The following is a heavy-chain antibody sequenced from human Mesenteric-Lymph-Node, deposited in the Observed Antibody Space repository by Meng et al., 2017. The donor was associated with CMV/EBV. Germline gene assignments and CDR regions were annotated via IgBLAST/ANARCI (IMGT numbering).Heavy chain of an antibody. CDR1: GGSISRCSND. Sequence: GGSISRCSNDGGWVRQPQGKGLEWIGSLYYGGSTYYNASLKSRVTISADTSRNQFSLEVRSVTAADTAVYYCARQASGYDFGWFDPWGQGTLVTVSS. J-gene: IGHJ5*02. CDR3: ARQASGYDFGWFDP. CDR2: LYYGGST. D-gene: IGHD5-12*01. V-gene: IGHV4-39*01.